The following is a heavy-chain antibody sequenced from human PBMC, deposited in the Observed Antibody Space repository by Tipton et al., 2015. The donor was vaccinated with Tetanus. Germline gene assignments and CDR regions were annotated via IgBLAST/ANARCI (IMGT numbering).Heavy chain of an antibody. CDR2: IWYDGSNK. Sequence: QLVQSGGGVAQPGRSLRLSCAASGFTFSSYGMHWVRQAPGKGLEWVTVIWYDGSNKYYADSVKGRFTISRDNSKNTVYLQMNSLRAEDTAVYYCARDRDDYGDYAPGFDYWGQGTLVTVSS. CDR3: ARDRDDYGDYAPGFDY. V-gene: IGHV3-33*01. D-gene: IGHD4-17*01. CDR1: GFTFSSYG. J-gene: IGHJ4*02.